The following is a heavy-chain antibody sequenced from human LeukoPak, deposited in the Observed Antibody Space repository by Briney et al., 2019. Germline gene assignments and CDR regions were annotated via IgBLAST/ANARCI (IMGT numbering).Heavy chain of an antibody. V-gene: IGHV3-7*01. Sequence: GGSLRLSCAASGFTFSSYWMSWVRQAPGKGLEWVANIKQDGSEKYYVDSVKGRFTISRDNAKNSLYLQMNSLRAEDTAVYYCARDVGATYDAFDIWGQGTMVTVSS. CDR3: ARDVGATYDAFDI. CDR2: IKQDGSEK. J-gene: IGHJ3*02. D-gene: IGHD1-26*01. CDR1: GFTFSSYW.